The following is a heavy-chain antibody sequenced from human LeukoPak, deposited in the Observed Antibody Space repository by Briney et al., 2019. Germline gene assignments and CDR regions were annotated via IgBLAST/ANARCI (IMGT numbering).Heavy chain of an antibody. J-gene: IGHJ4*02. CDR3: ASQQLQWRESYYFDD. Sequence: GASVKVSCKASGYIFTGYYMHWVRQAPGQGLEWMGWINPNSGGTKYAQKFQGRVTMTRDTSISTAYMELSRLGSDDTALYYCASQQLQWRESYYFDDWGQGTLVTVFS. CDR1: GYIFTGYY. D-gene: IGHD5-24*01. V-gene: IGHV1-2*02. CDR2: INPNSGGT.